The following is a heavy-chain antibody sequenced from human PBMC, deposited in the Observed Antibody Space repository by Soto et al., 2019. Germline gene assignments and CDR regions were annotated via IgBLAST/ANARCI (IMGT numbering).Heavy chain of an antibody. CDR3: ARAPVGDYLFDN. Sequence: PGGSLSLSCAASGFTLSRYWMPWARQVPGKGLVWVSRINSDGTTKSYGDSVKGRFIVSRDNAQNTLMWRVNSLTADATAVYYCARAPVGDYLFDNWGQGTLLTVSS. V-gene: IGHV3-74*01. CDR2: INSDGTTK. J-gene: IGHJ4*02. CDR1: GFTLSRYW. D-gene: IGHD5-12*01.